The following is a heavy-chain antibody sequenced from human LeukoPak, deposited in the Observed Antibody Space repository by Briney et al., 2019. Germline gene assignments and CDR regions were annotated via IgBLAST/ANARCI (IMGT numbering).Heavy chain of an antibody. CDR3: AKNTVTVSGYYFDY. V-gene: IGHV3-23*01. Sequence: GGSLRLSCAASGFTFSSYAMSWVRQAPGKGLEWVSTISASGGNTYYADSVKGRFTIYRDNSKNTLYLQMNSLRAEDTAVYYCAKNTVTVSGYYFDYWGQGTLVTVSS. D-gene: IGHD4-17*01. CDR1: GFTFSSYA. J-gene: IGHJ4*02. CDR2: ISASGGNT.